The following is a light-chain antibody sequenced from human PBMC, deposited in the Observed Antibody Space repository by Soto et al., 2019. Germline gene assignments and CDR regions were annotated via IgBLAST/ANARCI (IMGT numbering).Light chain of an antibody. CDR1: QAINSY. V-gene: IGKV1D-16*01. CDR3: QQYNIYPLT. Sequence: DVQTTQSPSSLSASVGDRVTITCRASQAINSYLAWYQQKPGNAPKSLIYAASSIQTGVPSRFSGSESGTDFTLTISNLQPEDSATYYCQQYNIYPLTFGGGTKVEIK. CDR2: AAS. J-gene: IGKJ4*01.